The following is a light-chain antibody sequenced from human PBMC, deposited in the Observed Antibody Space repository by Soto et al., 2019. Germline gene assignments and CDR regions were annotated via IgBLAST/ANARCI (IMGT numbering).Light chain of an antibody. CDR3: SSYTSDSTLV. CDR1: STDVGGYNY. CDR2: EVS. Sequence: ALTQPASVSGSPGQSIAISCTGTSTDVGGYNYVSWYQQHPGKAPKLMIYEVSNRPSGVSNRFSGAKSGNTASLTISGLQAEDEADYYCSSYTSDSTLVFGGGTK. J-gene: IGLJ3*02. V-gene: IGLV2-14*01.